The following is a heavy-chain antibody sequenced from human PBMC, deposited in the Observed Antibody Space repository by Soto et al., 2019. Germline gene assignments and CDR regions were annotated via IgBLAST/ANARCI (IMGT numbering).Heavy chain of an antibody. V-gene: IGHV5-51*01. J-gene: IGHJ5*02. Sequence: GESLKISCKASGYSFTSYWIAWVLQMPGKGLEYMGIIYPSDSDSRYSPSFQGQVTFSADKSINTAYLQWSSLKASDTAMYYCARHGFYGDYSSNYFDPWGQGTLVTVSS. D-gene: IGHD4-17*01. CDR2: IYPSDSDS. CDR1: GYSFTSYW. CDR3: ARHGFYGDYSSNYFDP.